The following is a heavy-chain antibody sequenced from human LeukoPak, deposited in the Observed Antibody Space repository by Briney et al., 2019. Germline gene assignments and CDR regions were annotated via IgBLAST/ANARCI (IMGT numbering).Heavy chain of an antibody. J-gene: IGHJ5*02. V-gene: IGHV1-8*01. CDR1: GYTFTIYD. CDR2: MNPSSGNT. CDR3: TRGPSGYGLGWFDP. D-gene: IGHD5-12*01. Sequence: GASVTVSFKASGYTFTIYDVNWVRQAPGQGLEWLGWMNPSSGNTGFGQKFQGRVSLTRDTSTSTAYMELSSLRSDDTAVYYCTRGPSGYGLGWFDPWGQGTLVTVSS.